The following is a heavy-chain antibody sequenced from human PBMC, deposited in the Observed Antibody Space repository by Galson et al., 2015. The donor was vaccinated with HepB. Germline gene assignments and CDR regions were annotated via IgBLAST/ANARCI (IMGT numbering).Heavy chain of an antibody. Sequence: SVKVSCKASGGTFSSYAFSWVRQAPGQGLQWMGRINPNSGIAVYAESFQGRVAMTADTSISTAYMELTWLKFDDTALYYCARASLFWNNRESDAFDVWGPGTMVTVSS. CDR2: INPNSGIA. CDR3: ARASLFWNNRESDAFDV. CDR1: GGTFSSYA. J-gene: IGHJ3*01. D-gene: IGHD3-3*01. V-gene: IGHV1-2*06.